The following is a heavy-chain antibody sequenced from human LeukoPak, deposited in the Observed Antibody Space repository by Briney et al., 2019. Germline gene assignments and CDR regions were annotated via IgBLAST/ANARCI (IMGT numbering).Heavy chain of an antibody. D-gene: IGHD6-13*01. CDR1: GLTFSDYS. J-gene: IGHJ4*02. CDR3: AKDAAGPEY. CDR2: ISAGGGST. Sequence: GGSLRLSCAASGLTFSDYSMTWVRQAPGKGLFWVSGISAGGGSTYYADSVKGRFTISRDNSRNTLHLQMNSLRAEDTAVYYCAKDAAGPEYWGQGTLVTASS. V-gene: IGHV3-23*01.